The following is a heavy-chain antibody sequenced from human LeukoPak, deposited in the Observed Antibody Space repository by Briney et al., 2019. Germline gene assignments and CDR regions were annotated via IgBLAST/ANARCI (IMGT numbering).Heavy chain of an antibody. D-gene: IGHD1-26*01. Sequence: ASVKVSCKTSGYTFPSYVINWVRQATGQGLEWMGWMNPNSGNTGYTQKFQGRVAITRNTSITTAYMELSSLRSEDTAVYYCARGPKWTGSYYYFDYWGQGTLVTVSS. CDR1: GYTFPSYV. J-gene: IGHJ4*02. CDR2: MNPNSGNT. V-gene: IGHV1-8*01. CDR3: ARGPKWTGSYYYFDY.